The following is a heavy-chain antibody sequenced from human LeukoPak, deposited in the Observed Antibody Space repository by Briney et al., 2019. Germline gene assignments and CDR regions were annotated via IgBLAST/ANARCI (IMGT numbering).Heavy chain of an antibody. D-gene: IGHD2-2*01. CDR1: GYTFTSYG. CDR2: ISAYNGNT. V-gene: IGHV1-18*01. Sequence: SVKVSCKASGYTFTSYGISWVRQAPGQGLEWMGWISAYNGNTNYAQKLQGRVTMTTDTSTSTAYMELRSLRSDDTAVYYCARDRYCSSTSCYRRGYYYGMDVWGQGTTVTVSS. J-gene: IGHJ6*02. CDR3: ARDRYCSSTSCYRRGYYYGMDV.